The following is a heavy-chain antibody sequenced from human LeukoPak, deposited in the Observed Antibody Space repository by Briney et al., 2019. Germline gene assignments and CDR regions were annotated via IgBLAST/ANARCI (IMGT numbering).Heavy chain of an antibody. CDR3: AKDLTVREGY. D-gene: IGHD4-11*01. CDR1: GFTFSSYG. J-gene: IGHJ4*02. V-gene: IGHV3-30*02. Sequence: GRSLRLSCAASGFTFSSYGMHWVRQAPGKGLEWVAFIRYDGSNKYYADSVKGRFTISRDNSKNTLYLQMNSLRAEDTAVYYCAKDLTVREGYWGQGTLVTVSS. CDR2: IRYDGSNK.